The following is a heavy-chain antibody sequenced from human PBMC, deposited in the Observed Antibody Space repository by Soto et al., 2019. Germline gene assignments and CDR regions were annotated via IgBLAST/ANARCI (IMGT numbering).Heavy chain of an antibody. CDR1: GGTFSSYA. CDR2: IIPIFGTA. CDR3: ARDRLMITFGGVGDGRWFAFDI. D-gene: IGHD3-16*01. J-gene: IGHJ3*02. V-gene: IGHV1-69*12. Sequence: QVQLVQSGAEVKKPGSSVKVSCKASGGTFSSYAISWVRQAPGQGLEWMGGIIPIFGTANYAQKFQGRVPITADESTSTACMGLSSLRSEDTAVYYCARDRLMITFGGVGDGRWFAFDIWGQGTMVTVSS.